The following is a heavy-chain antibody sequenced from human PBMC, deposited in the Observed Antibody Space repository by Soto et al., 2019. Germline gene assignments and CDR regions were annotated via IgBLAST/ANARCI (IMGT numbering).Heavy chain of an antibody. CDR3: ARGYDSSAGDY. J-gene: IGHJ4*02. Sequence: PGGSLRLSCAASGFTLSSYNMNWVRQAPGKWLEWVSSISSGRTSIFYADSVKGRFSISRENAKNSLYLQMNSLRAEDTAVYYCARGYDSSAGDYWGQGTLLTVSS. CDR2: ISSGRTSI. V-gene: IGHV3-21*01. D-gene: IGHD3-22*01. CDR1: GFTLSSYN.